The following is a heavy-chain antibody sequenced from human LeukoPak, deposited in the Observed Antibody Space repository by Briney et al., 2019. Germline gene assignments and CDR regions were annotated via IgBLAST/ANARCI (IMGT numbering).Heavy chain of an antibody. J-gene: IGHJ3*02. V-gene: IGHV4-59*08. Sequence: SETLSLTCTVSGGSISSYYWSWIRQPPGKGLEWIGYIYYSGSTNYNPSLKSRVTISVDTSKNHFSLKLSSVTAADTAVYYCARGTYYYDSSGYYSTPDAFDIWGQGTMVTVSS. D-gene: IGHD3-22*01. CDR1: GGSISSYY. CDR2: IYYSGST. CDR3: ARGTYYYDSSGYYSTPDAFDI.